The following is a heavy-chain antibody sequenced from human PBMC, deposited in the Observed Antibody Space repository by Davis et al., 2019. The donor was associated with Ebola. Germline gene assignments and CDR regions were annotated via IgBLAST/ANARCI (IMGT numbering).Heavy chain of an antibody. CDR1: GGTFSSYT. CDR2: ILPILGIA. D-gene: IGHD3-3*01. CDR3: ASITIFGVVIKEDALDV. J-gene: IGHJ6*02. Sequence: AASVTVSCKASGGTFSSYTINWVRQAPGQGLEWMGRILPILGIANYAQKFQGRVTITADKSTSTAYMELSSLRSEDTAIYYCASITIFGVVIKEDALDVWGQGTTVTVSS. V-gene: IGHV1-69*02.